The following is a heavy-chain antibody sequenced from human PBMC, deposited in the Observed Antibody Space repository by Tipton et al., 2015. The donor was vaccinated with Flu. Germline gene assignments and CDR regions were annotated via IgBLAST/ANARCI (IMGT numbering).Heavy chain of an antibody. D-gene: IGHD3-10*01. J-gene: IGHJ4*02. CDR2: VSHSGST. CDR3: VRLTYYYGSGTSDF. V-gene: IGHV4-38-2*01. CDR1: GYSISSGYY. Sequence: LRLSCGVSGYSISSGYYWGWIRQPPGKGLEWIGSVSHSGSTCYNPSLKSRVTISIDTFKTQFSLRLSSVTAADTAVYYCVRLTYYYGSGTSDFWGQGTLVTVSS.